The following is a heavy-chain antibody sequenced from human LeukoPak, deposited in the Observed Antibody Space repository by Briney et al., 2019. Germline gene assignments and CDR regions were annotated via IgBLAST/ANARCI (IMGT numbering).Heavy chain of an antibody. CDR3: AKAEGHGDYYFDY. CDR1: GFTFSSYA. D-gene: IGHD4-17*01. CDR2: ISGSGGST. J-gene: IGHJ4*02. Sequence: GASLRLSCAASGFTFSSYAMSWVRQAPGKGLEWVSAISGSGGSTYYADSVKGRFTISRDNSKNTLYLQMNSLSAEDTAVYYCAKAEGHGDYYFDYWGQGTLVTVSS. V-gene: IGHV3-23*01.